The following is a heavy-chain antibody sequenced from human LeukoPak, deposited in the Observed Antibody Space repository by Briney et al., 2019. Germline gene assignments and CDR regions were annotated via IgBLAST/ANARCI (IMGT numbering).Heavy chain of an antibody. Sequence: GGSLRLSCAASGFTFSTYGMNWVRQAPGKGLEWVSYISHTSDATYYPDSVKGRFTISRDNAKNSLYLQMNSLRDEDTAVYYCARASPSGYDYWGQGTLVTVSS. CDR2: ISHTSDAT. V-gene: IGHV3-48*02. D-gene: IGHD3-22*01. CDR1: GFTFSTYG. J-gene: IGHJ4*02. CDR3: ARASPSGYDY.